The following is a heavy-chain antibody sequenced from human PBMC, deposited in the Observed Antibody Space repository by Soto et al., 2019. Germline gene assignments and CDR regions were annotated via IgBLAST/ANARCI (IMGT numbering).Heavy chain of an antibody. J-gene: IGHJ1*01. CDR2: SYYSGPS. V-gene: IGHV4-39*01. CDR3: TRRYNWNSYYFEP. Sequence: PSETLSLTCTVSVGSIRVQSYYWTWIRHTPGKGREWVGSSYYSGPSYSNPDLKGRVTIAVDPPPNQFSLRLTSVTAADTAVYYCTRRYNWNSYYFEPLGQGTLVTVSS. CDR1: VGSIRVQSYY. D-gene: IGHD1-20*01.